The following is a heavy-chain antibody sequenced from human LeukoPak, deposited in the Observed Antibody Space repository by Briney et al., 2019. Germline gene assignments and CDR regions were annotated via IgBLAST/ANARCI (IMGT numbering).Heavy chain of an antibody. J-gene: IGHJ3*02. D-gene: IGHD1-26*01. CDR1: GGTFSSYA. CDR2: IIPIFGTA. CDR3: ARYSGSDRGAFDI. Sequence: SVKVSCKASGGTFSSYAISWVRQAPGQGLEWMGGIIPIFGTANYAQKFQGRVTITTDESTSTAYMELSSLRSEDTAVYYCARYSGSDRGAFDIRGQGTMVTVSS. V-gene: IGHV1-69*05.